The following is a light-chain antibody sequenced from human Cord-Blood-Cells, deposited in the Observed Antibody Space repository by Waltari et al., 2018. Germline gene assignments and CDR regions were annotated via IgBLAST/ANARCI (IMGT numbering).Light chain of an antibody. CDR2: YDS. CDR1: NIASKS. CDR3: QVWDSSSDHYV. J-gene: IGLJ1*01. V-gene: IGLV3-21*04. Sequence: SYVLTQPPSVSVAPGKTARHTRGGNNIASKSGHWYQQKPGKAPVLVIYYDSERPAGIPERFFGSNSGNTATLTFSRVEAGDEADYYCQVWDSSSDHYVFGTGTKVTVL.